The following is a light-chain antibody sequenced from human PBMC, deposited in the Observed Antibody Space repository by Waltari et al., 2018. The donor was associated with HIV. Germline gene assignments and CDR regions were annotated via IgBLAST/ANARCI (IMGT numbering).Light chain of an antibody. CDR3: CSYAGSLHVV. J-gene: IGLJ2*01. Sequence: QSALTQPRSVSGSPGQSVNISCTGTSSDFGGYNYVSWYQHPPGKAPKLMIYDVNKRPSGVPDRFSGSKSGDTASLTISGLQADDEADYYCCSYAGSLHVVFGGGAKLTVL. V-gene: IGLV2-11*01. CDR2: DVN. CDR1: SSDFGGYNY.